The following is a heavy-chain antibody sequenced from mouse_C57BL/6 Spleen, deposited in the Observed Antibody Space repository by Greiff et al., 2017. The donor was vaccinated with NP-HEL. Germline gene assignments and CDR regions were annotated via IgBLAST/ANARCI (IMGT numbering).Heavy chain of an antibody. Sequence: DVMLVESGGGLVKPGGSLKLSCAASGFTFSSYAMSWVRQTPEKRLEWVATISDGGSYTYYPDNVKGRFTISRDNAKNNLYLQMSHLKSEDTAMYYCARAGYGSSYPWFAYWGQGTLVTVSA. J-gene: IGHJ3*01. CDR3: ARAGYGSSYPWFAY. D-gene: IGHD1-1*01. CDR1: GFTFSSYA. CDR2: ISDGGSYT. V-gene: IGHV5-4*03.